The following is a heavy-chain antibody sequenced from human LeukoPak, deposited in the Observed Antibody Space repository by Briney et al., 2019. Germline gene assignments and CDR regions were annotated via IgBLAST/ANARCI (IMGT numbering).Heavy chain of an antibody. J-gene: IGHJ4*02. V-gene: IGHV3-20*04. D-gene: IGHD4-23*01. CDR1: GFTFDDYG. CDR2: INWNGGST. CDR3: AKGTTVVTLYYFDY. Sequence: GGSLRLSCAASGFTFDDYGMSWVRQAPGKGLEWVSGINWNGGSTGYADSVKGRFTISRDNAKNSLYLQMNSLRAEDTAVYYCAKGTTVVTLYYFDYWGQGTLVTVSS.